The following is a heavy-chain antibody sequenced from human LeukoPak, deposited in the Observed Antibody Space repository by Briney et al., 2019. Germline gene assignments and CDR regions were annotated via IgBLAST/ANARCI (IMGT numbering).Heavy chain of an antibody. Sequence: ASVKVSCKASGYTFTSYGISWVRQAPGQGLEWMGWISAYNGNTNYAQKLQGRVTMTTDTSTSTAYMELSSLRSEDTAVYYCATGPGYYDSSGYYANWGQGTLVTVSS. CDR3: ATGPGYYDSSGYYAN. D-gene: IGHD3-22*01. CDR1: GYTFTSYG. CDR2: ISAYNGNT. J-gene: IGHJ4*02. V-gene: IGHV1-18*01.